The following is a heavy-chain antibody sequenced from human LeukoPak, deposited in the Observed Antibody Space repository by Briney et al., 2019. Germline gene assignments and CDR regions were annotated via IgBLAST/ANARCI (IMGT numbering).Heavy chain of an antibody. CDR1: GYTFTSYG. Sequence: ASVKVSCKASGYTFTSYGISWVRQAPGQGLEWMGWISAYNGNTNYAQKLQGRVTMTTDTSTSTAYMELRSLRSDDTAVYYCARDLGRYCSGGSCYHGANWFDPWGQGTLVTVSS. D-gene: IGHD2-15*01. J-gene: IGHJ5*02. CDR3: ARDLGRYCSGGSCYHGANWFDP. V-gene: IGHV1-18*01. CDR2: ISAYNGNT.